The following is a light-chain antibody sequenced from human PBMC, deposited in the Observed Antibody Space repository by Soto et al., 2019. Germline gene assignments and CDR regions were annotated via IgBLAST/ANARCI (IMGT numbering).Light chain of an antibody. J-gene: IGKJ1*01. Sequence: DIQMTQSPSTLSASLGDGVNMTCRASQSISNGLAWYQQKPGTAPKLLIYKASTLESGVPSRFSGSGSGTEFTLTISSLQPDDFATYYCQQYNSSSCTFGQGTKV. V-gene: IGKV1-5*03. CDR2: KAS. CDR1: QSISNG. CDR3: QQYNSSSCT.